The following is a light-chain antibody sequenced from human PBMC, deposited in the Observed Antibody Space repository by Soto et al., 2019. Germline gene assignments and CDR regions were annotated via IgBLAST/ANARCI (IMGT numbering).Light chain of an antibody. Sequence: DIVMTQSPATLSVSPGERATLSCRASQSISSNLAWYQQKPGQAPRLLIDGASTRATGISARFSGSGSGTEFTLTISSLQSEDLAVYSCQQYNNWPLTFGQGTRLEIK. V-gene: IGKV3-15*01. J-gene: IGKJ5*01. CDR2: GAS. CDR3: QQYNNWPLT. CDR1: QSISSN.